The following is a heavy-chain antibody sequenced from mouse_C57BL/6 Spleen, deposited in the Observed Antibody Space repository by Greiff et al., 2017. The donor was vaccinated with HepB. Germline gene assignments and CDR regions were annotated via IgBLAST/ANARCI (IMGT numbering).Heavy chain of an antibody. D-gene: IGHD1-1*01. J-gene: IGHJ1*03. V-gene: IGHV3-6*01. CDR3: ARDGTTVVGRGYFDV. Sequence: ESGPGLVKPSQSLSLTCSVTGYSITSGYYWNWIRQFPGNKLEWMGYISYDGSNNYNPSLKNRISITRDTSKNQFFLKLNSVTTEDTATYYCARDGTTVVGRGYFDVWGTGTTVTVSS. CDR2: ISYDGSN. CDR1: GYSITSGYY.